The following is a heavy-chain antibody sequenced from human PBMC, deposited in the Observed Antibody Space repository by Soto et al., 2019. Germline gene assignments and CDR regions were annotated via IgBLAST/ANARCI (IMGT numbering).Heavy chain of an antibody. CDR2: IYYSGST. CDR3: ARAYSSSWYYFDY. Sequence: SETLSLTCTVSGGSISSYYWSLIRQPPGKGLEWIGYIYYSGSTNYNPSLKSRVTISVDTSKNQFSLKLSSVTAADTAVYYCARAYSSSWYYFDYWGQGTLVTVSS. V-gene: IGHV4-59*01. CDR1: GGSISSYY. J-gene: IGHJ4*02. D-gene: IGHD6-13*01.